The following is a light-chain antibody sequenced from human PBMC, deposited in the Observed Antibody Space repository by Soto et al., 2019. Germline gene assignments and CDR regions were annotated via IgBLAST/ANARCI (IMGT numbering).Light chain of an antibody. J-gene: IGKJ2*01. CDR3: LQDYDYPYT. CDR1: PGISAD. V-gene: IGKV1-6*01. CDR2: AAS. Sequence: AIQMTQSPSSLSASVGDRVTITCRASPGISADLGWYQQKPGKAPKLLIYAASNLRSGVPSRFSGSWSGTDFTLNSSILQPEDFATYFCLQDYDYPYTFGQGTKLEI.